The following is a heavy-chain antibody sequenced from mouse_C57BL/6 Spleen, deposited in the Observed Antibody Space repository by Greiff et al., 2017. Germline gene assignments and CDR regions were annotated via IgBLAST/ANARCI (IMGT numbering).Heavy chain of an antibody. D-gene: IGHD2-5*01. Sequence: VQLQQSGAELVKPGASVKISCKASGYAFSSYWMNWVKQRPGKGLEWIGQIYPGDGDTNYNGKFKGKATLTADKSSSTAYMQLSSLTSEDSAVYFCAPYYSNGYAMDYWGQGTSVTVSS. V-gene: IGHV1-80*01. J-gene: IGHJ4*01. CDR3: APYYSNGYAMDY. CDR1: GYAFSSYW. CDR2: IYPGDGDT.